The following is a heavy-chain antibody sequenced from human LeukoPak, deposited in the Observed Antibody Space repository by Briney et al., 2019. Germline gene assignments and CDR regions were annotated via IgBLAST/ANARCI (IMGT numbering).Heavy chain of an antibody. CDR2: INTNTGNP. V-gene: IGHV7-4-1*02. D-gene: IGHD3-22*01. Sequence: ASVKVSCKASGYTFTGYAMNWVRQAPGQGLGWMGWINTNTGNPTYAQGFTGRFVFSLDTSVSTAYLQISSLKAEDTAVYYCARGGVNYYDSSGYYYDVDYWGQGTLVTVSS. CDR3: ARGGVNYYDSSGYYYDVDY. CDR1: GYTFTGYA. J-gene: IGHJ4*02.